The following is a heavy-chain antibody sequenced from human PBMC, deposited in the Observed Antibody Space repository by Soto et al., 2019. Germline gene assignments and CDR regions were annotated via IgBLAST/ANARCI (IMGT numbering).Heavy chain of an antibody. J-gene: IGHJ4*02. D-gene: IGHD5-18*01. V-gene: IGHV3-48*01. CDR2: ISSSSSTI. CDR1: GFTFSSYS. Sequence: LRLSCAASGFTFSSYSMNWVRQAPGKGLEWVSYISSSSSTIYYADSVKGRFTISRDNAKNSLYLQMNGLRVEDTAVYSCARGPSAAYIYGHNWGHFDSWGLGTLVTVSS. CDR3: ARGPSAAYIYGHNWGHFDS.